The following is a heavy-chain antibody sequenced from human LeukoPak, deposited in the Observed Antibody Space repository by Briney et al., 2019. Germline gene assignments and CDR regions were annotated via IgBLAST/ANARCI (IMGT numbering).Heavy chain of an antibody. CDR1: GYSISSGYY. D-gene: IGHD2-15*01. CDR3: ARDRHPWWSKTTAFDI. J-gene: IGHJ3*02. CDR2: INHSGST. V-gene: IGHV4-38-2*02. Sequence: SETLSLTCTVSGYSISSGYYWSWIRQPPGKGLEWIGEINHSGSTNYNPSLKSRVTISVDTSKNQFSLKLSSVTAADTAVYYCARDRHPWWSKTTAFDIWGQGTMVTVSS.